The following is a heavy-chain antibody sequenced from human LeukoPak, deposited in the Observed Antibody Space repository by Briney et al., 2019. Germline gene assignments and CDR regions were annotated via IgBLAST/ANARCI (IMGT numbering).Heavy chain of an antibody. D-gene: IGHD5-24*01. J-gene: IGHJ4*02. CDR1: GGSISSYY. CDR2: FYYSGST. Sequence: PSETLSLTCTVSGGSISSYYWSWIRRPPGKGLEWIGYFYYSGSTNYNPSLKSRVTISVDPSKNQFSLKLTSVTAADTAVYYCARVSRDGYNYWGYFDYWGQGTLVTVSS. V-gene: IGHV4-59*01. CDR3: ARVSRDGYNYWGYFDY.